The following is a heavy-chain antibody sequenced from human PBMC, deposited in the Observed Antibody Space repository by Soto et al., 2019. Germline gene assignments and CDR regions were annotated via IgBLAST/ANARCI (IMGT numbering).Heavy chain of an antibody. CDR2: IKQDGSDK. V-gene: IGHV3-7*01. J-gene: IGHJ4*02. CDR1: GFTFSSAW. CDR3: ARGGGAIDY. Sequence: EVQVVESGGGLVQPGGSLGLSCEGSGFTFSSAWMTWVRQAPGKGLEWVANIKQDGSDKYYVDSVKGRFTISRDNAKNSLYQQMNSLRAEDTAVYYCARGGGAIDYWGQGTLVVVSS. D-gene: IGHD3-3*01.